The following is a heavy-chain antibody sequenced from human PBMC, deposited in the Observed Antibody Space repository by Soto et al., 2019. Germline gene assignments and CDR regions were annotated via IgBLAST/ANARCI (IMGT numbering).Heavy chain of an antibody. CDR2: ITSDGSST. Sequence: EVQLVESGGGLVQPGGSLRLSCAASGFTFSNYWMHWVRQAPGKGLVWVSRITSDGSSTTYADSVKGRFTTSRDNAKNTLYLQMNSLRAEDTAVYYCAREYSSSRYFDYWGQGTLVTVSS. CDR3: AREYSSSRYFDY. D-gene: IGHD6-6*01. J-gene: IGHJ4*02. CDR1: GFTFSNYW. V-gene: IGHV3-74*01.